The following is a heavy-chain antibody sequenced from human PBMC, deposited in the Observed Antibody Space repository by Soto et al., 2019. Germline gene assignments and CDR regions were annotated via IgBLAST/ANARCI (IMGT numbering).Heavy chain of an antibody. J-gene: IGHJ4*02. Sequence: ASLRGSCKASGYTFTSYGISWVRQAPEQGLEWMGWISPYNGNTNYAQKLQGRVTMTTDTSTSPAYMELRSLRSDDTAVYYCAFIQWTYDSSGYYYGPFDYWGQGTLVTVSS. V-gene: IGHV1-18*01. D-gene: IGHD3-22*01. CDR1: GYTFTSYG. CDR3: AFIQWTYDSSGYYYGPFDY. CDR2: ISPYNGNT.